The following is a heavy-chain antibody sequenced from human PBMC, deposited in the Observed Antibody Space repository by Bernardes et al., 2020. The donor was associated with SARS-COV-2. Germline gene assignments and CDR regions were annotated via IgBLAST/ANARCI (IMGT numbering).Heavy chain of an antibody. Sequence: GSLRLSCAASGFTFSSYAMSWVRQAPGKGLEWVSAISGSGGSTYYADSVKGRFTISRDNSKNTLYLQMNSLRAEDTAVYYCAKDRWELLWDYYYYGMDVWGQGTTVTVSS. CDR2: ISGSGGST. J-gene: IGHJ6*02. D-gene: IGHD1-26*01. CDR1: GFTFSSYA. CDR3: AKDRWELLWDYYYYGMDV. V-gene: IGHV3-23*01.